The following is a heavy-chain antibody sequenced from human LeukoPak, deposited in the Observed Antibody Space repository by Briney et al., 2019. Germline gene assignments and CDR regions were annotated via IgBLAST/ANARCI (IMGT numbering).Heavy chain of an antibody. D-gene: IGHD6-13*01. CDR2: ISFDGTNK. CDR1: GFTFSIYA. J-gene: IGHJ3*02. Sequence: PGGSLRLSCAASGFTFSIYAMHWVRQTPGKGLEWVAVISFDGTNKFYADSVKGRFTISRDNSKNTLYLQMNSLRVEDTAVYYCAKVYSSRGVAFDIWGQGTMVTVSS. CDR3: AKVYSSRGVAFDI. V-gene: IGHV3-30-3*01.